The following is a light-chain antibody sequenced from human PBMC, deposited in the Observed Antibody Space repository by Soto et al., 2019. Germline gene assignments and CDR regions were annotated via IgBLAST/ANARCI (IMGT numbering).Light chain of an antibody. J-gene: IGKJ4*01. V-gene: IGKV1-5*01. CDR1: QTFSRW. Sequence: DIQMTQSPSTLSASVGDTVTITCRASQTFSRWLAWYQQKPGKAPNLLIYDVSNLQSGVPSRFSGTGAGTEFSLTIRSLQPDDFATYYCQQYNTYPLSFGAGTKLEIK. CDR2: DVS. CDR3: QQYNTYPLS.